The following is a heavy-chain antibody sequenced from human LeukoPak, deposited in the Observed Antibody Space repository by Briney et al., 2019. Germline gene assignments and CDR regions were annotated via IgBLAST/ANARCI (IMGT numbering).Heavy chain of an antibody. V-gene: IGHV3-33*06. CDR1: GFTFSSYG. J-gene: IGHJ6*03. CDR3: AKRGTTYYYGSGSFYYMDV. Sequence: PGGSLRLSCAASGFTFSSYGMHWVRQAPGKGLEWVAVIWYDGSNKYYADSVKGRFTISRDNSKNTLYLQMNSLRAEDTAVYCCAKRGTTYYYGSGSFYYMDVWGKGTTVTVSS. CDR2: IWYDGSNK. D-gene: IGHD3-10*01.